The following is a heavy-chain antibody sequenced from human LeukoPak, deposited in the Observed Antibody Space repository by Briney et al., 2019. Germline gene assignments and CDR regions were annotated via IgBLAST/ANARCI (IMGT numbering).Heavy chain of an antibody. D-gene: IGHD2-2*01. CDR3: ASAIVVVPAALHDAFDI. V-gene: IGHV3-7*01. CDR2: IKQDGSEK. Sequence: GGSLRLSCAASGFTFSTFWMSWVRQAPGEGLEWVANIKQDGSEKYYVDSVKGRFTISRDNAKNSLYLQMNSLRAEDTAVYYCASAIVVVPAALHDAFDIWGQGTMVTVSS. J-gene: IGHJ3*02. CDR1: GFTFSTFW.